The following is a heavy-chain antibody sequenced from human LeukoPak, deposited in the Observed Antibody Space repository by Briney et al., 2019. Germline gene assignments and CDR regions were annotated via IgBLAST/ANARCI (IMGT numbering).Heavy chain of an antibody. J-gene: IGHJ3*02. CDR3: ARGSGSTIYYAFDI. Sequence: ASVKVSCKASGYSFRTYGLTWVRQAPGQGLEWVGWVSVYNDYKLYAQKFQGRVTMTTDTSTSTAYMELRSLRSDDTAVYYCARGSGSTIYYAFDIRGQGTMVTVSS. D-gene: IGHD3-10*01. CDR1: GYSFRTYG. V-gene: IGHV1-18*01. CDR2: VSVYNDYK.